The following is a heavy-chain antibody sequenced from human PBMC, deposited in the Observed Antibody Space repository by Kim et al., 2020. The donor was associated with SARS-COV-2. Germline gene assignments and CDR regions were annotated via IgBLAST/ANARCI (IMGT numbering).Heavy chain of an antibody. V-gene: IGHV1-18*01. Sequence: NYAQKLQGRVTMTTDTSTSTAYMELRSLRSDDTAVYYCARDLVLREAFDIWGQGTMVTVSS. J-gene: IGHJ3*02. CDR3: ARDLVLREAFDI. D-gene: IGHD6-6*01.